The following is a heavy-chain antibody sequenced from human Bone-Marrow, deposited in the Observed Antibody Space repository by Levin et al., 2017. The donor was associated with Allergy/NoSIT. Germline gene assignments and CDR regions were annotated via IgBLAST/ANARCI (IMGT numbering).Heavy chain of an antibody. CDR3: AREGVAAVLNYFDY. D-gene: IGHD6-13*01. CDR1: GFTFSSYG. Sequence: GESLKISCAASGFTFSSYGMHWVRQAPGQGLEWVAVIWYDGSNKYYADSVKGRFTISRDNSKNTLYLQMNSLRAEDTAVYYCAREGVAAVLNYFDYWGQGTLVTVSS. J-gene: IGHJ4*02. V-gene: IGHV3-33*01. CDR2: IWYDGSNK.